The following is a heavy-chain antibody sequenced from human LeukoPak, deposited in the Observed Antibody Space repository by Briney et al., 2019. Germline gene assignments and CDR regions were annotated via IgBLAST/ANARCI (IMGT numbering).Heavy chain of an antibody. CDR3: ARLSVDTAMVDFDY. J-gene: IGHJ4*02. CDR1: GYSFTSYW. Sequence: GESLKISCKGSGYSFTSYWIAWVRQMPGKGLEWMGIIYPGDSDTRYSPSFQGQVTISADKSITTAYLQWSSLKASDTAMYYCARLSVDTAMVDFDYWGQGTLVTVSS. D-gene: IGHD5-18*01. CDR2: IYPGDSDT. V-gene: IGHV5-51*01.